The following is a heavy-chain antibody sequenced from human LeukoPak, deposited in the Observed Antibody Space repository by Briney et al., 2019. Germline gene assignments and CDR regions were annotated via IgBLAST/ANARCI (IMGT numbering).Heavy chain of an antibody. CDR2: INGAGNSS. J-gene: IGHJ5*02. CDR3: AKRGLRGNWFHH. D-gene: IGHD4-17*01. Sequence: GGSLRLSCAVSGFTFNLYAMNWVRQAPGKGLEWVSSINGAGNSSYYADSLRGRFTVSRDNSKNTLYLQMNSLRAEDTAVYYCAKRGLRGNWFHHWGQGTLVTVSS. V-gene: IGHV3-23*01. CDR1: GFTFNLYA.